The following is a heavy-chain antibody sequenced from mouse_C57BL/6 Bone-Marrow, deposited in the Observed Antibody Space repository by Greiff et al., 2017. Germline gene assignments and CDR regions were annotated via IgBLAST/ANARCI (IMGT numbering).Heavy chain of an antibody. CDR3: ARGGWLLGYFDV. Sequence: EVQVVESGGGLVKPGGSLKLSCAASGFTFSDYGMHWVRQAPEKGLEWVAYISSGSSTIYYADTVKGRFTISRDNAKNTLFLQMTSLRSEDTAMDYWARGGWLLGYFDVGGTGTTVTVSS. CDR2: ISSGSSTI. D-gene: IGHD2-3*01. J-gene: IGHJ1*03. V-gene: IGHV5-17*01. CDR1: GFTFSDYG.